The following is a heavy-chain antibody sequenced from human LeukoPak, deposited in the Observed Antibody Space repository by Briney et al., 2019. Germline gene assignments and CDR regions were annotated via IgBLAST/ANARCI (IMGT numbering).Heavy chain of an antibody. V-gene: IGHV3-7*01. CDR1: GFTFSSYW. CDR2: IKQDGSEK. D-gene: IGHD3-10*01. Sequence: PGGSLRLSCAASGFTFSSYWMSWVRQAPGKGLEWVANIKQDGSEKYYVDSVKGRFTISRDNSKNTLYLQMNSLRAEDTAVYYCAKDRYYYGSGTQGWFDPWGQGTLVTVSS. CDR3: AKDRYYYGSGTQGWFDP. J-gene: IGHJ5*02.